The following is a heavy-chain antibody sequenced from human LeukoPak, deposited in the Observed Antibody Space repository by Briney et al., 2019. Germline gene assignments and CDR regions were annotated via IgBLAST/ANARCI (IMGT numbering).Heavy chain of an antibody. CDR1: GFTFSGSA. CDR2: ITDSGDVT. Sequence: GGSLRLSCAASGFTFSGSAMGWVRQAPGKGLEWVSTITDSGDVTYYTDSVKGRFTISRYNSKNTLYLQMHSLTAEDTALYFCAKGQTDALSFHYFFYLDGWGKGSTVIVSS. J-gene: IGHJ6*03. V-gene: IGHV3-23*01. CDR3: AKGQTDALSFHYFFYLDG. D-gene: IGHD2-2*01.